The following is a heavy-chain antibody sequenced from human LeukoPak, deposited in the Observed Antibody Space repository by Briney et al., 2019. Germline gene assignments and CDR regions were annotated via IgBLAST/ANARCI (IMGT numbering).Heavy chain of an antibody. J-gene: IGHJ4*02. CDR3: AKSLAVAGTVGYFDY. CDR2: IRYDGSNK. D-gene: IGHD6-19*01. Sequence: GGSLRLSCAASGFTFSSYGMHWVRQAPGKGLEWVAFIRYDGSNKYYADSVKGRFTISRDNSKNTLYLQMNSLRAEDTAVYYCAKSLAVAGTVGYFDYWGQGTLVTVSS. V-gene: IGHV3-30*02. CDR1: GFTFSSYG.